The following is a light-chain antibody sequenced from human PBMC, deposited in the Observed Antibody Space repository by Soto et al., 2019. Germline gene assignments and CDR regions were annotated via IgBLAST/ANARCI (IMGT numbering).Light chain of an antibody. Sequence: DIQLTQSPSSLSASLGDSVSISCRASQNIDNLLNWYRQRSGEAPEVLIYAASTLRDGVSSRVSGRGYGTEFTLTMKNLLLEDFATYYCQQSSSSPPISFGQGTRLDI. J-gene: IGKJ5*01. V-gene: IGKV1-39*01. CDR3: QQSSSSPPIS. CDR1: QNIDNL. CDR2: AAS.